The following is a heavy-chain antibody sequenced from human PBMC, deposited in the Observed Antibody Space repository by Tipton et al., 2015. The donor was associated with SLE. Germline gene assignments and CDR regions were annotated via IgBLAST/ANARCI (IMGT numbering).Heavy chain of an antibody. CDR2: IYYSGST. D-gene: IGHD2-8*01. CDR3: ARRENGQGYFDY. V-gene: IGHV4-59*05. Sequence: TLSLTCTVSGGSISSYYWSWIRQPAGKGLEWIGSIYYSGSTYYNKSLKSRVTISVDTSKNQFSLKLNSVTAADTAVYYCARRENGQGYFDYWGQGTLVTVSS. CDR1: GGSISSYY. J-gene: IGHJ4*02.